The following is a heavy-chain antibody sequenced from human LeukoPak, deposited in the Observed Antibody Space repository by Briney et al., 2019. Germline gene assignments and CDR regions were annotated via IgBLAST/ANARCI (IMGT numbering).Heavy chain of an antibody. V-gene: IGHV1-69*04. Sequence: SVKVSCKASGGTFSSYAISWVRQAPGQGLEWMGRIIPILGIANYAQKFQGRVTMTEDTSTDTAYMELSSLRSEDTAVYYCATVGYCSSTRCPSGWFDPWGQGTLVTVSS. CDR2: IIPILGIA. J-gene: IGHJ5*02. CDR3: ATVGYCSSTRCPSGWFDP. CDR1: GGTFSSYA. D-gene: IGHD2-2*01.